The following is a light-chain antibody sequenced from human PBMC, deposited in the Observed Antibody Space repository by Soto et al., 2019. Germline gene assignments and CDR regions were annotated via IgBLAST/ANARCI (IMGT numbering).Light chain of an antibody. CDR3: HQYNYYRPT. CDR1: QPISTW. CDR2: DAS. J-gene: IGKJ1*01. Sequence: DIQVTQSPSTLSASVGDRVTITCRASQPISTWLAWYQEKPGKAPKLLIYDASSLEGGVPSRFSGSGSGTEFTLTISSLQPDDFVTYYCHQYNYYRPTFGQGTKVEIK. V-gene: IGKV1-5*01.